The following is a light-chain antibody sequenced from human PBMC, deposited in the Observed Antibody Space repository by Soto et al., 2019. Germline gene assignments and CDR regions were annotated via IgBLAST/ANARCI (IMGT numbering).Light chain of an antibody. CDR2: SAS. Sequence: DTLMTQSPSSLSASVGDRVTITCRASQGISSYLAWFQQKPGKAPKSLIDSASTLQSGVPSRFSGSGVGTEFTLTITSLQPEDSATYYCQQLSIYPLTFGPGTKVDIK. CDR1: QGISSY. CDR3: QQLSIYPLT. V-gene: IGKV1-16*01. J-gene: IGKJ3*01.